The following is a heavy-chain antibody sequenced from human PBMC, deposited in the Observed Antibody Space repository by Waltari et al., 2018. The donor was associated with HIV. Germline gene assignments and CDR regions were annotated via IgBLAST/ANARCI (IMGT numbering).Heavy chain of an antibody. CDR2: MNPNSGNT. J-gene: IGHJ4*02. CDR3: ARNSVATRYFDY. D-gene: IGHD5-12*01. V-gene: IGHV1-8*01. CDR1: GYTFTTYD. Sequence: QVQLVQSGPEVKKPGASVKVSCKASGYTFTTYDINWVRQATGQGLEWMGWMNPNSGNTAYAQNFQGRVTMTRNTSISTAYMELSSLRSEDTAVYYCARNSVATRYFDYWGQGTPVTVSS.